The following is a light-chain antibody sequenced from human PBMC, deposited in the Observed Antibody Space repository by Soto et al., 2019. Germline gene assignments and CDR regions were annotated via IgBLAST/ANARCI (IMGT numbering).Light chain of an antibody. CDR3: QQFNSYPLT. V-gene: IGKV1-9*01. J-gene: IGKJ4*01. CDR1: QGIATS. Sequence: DIPLTQSPSFLSASVGDRVTITCRVSQGIATSLAWYQQKAGKAPKLLIYAASTLESGVPSRFSGSGPGTEFTLTISSLQPEDFAIYYCQQFNSYPLTFGAGTKVEIK. CDR2: AAS.